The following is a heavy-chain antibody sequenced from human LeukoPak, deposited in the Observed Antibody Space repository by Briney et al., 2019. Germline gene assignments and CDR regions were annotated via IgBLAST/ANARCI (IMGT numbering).Heavy chain of an antibody. J-gene: IGHJ4*02. Sequence: SETLSLTCAVSGDSISSALWWNWVRQPPGKGLDWIGEISRDGSTKYNPSLKNRVTISKDNSKNQFSLRLNSVTAADTAVYYCTTSSGWYSLNYWGQGVLITVSS. CDR1: GDSISSALW. CDR2: ISRDGST. CDR3: TTSSGWYSLNY. V-gene: IGHV4-4*02. D-gene: IGHD1-26*01.